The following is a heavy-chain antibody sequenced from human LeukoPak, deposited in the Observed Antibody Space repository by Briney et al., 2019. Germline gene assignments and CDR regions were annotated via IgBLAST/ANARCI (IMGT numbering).Heavy chain of an antibody. CDR3: ATHLPPTMTYEDY. Sequence: GGSLRLSCAASGFTFSSYSMNWVRQAPGKGLEWVSSISSSSSYIYYADSVKGRFTISRDNAKNSLYLQMNSLRAEDTAVYYCATHLPPTMTYEDYWGQGTLVTVSS. V-gene: IGHV3-21*01. J-gene: IGHJ4*02. CDR2: ISSSSSYI. D-gene: IGHD3-22*01. CDR1: GFTFSSYS.